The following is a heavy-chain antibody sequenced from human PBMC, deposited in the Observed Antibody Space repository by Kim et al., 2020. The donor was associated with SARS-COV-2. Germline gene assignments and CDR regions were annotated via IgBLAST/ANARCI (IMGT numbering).Heavy chain of an antibody. Sequence: AQKLQGRVTMTTDTSTSTAYMELRSLRSDDTAVYYCARGRGGAISNWFDPWGQGTLVTVSS. V-gene: IGHV1-18*01. D-gene: IGHD3-10*01. J-gene: IGHJ5*02. CDR3: ARGRGGAISNWFDP.